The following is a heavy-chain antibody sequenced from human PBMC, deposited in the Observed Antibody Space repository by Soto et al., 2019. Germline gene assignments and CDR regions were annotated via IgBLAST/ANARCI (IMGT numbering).Heavy chain of an antibody. V-gene: IGHV3-30-3*01. CDR1: GFTFSSYA. D-gene: IGHD5-12*01. Sequence: QVQLVESGGGVVQPGRSLRLSCAASGFTFSSYAMHWVRQAPGKGLEWVAVISYDGSNKYYADSVKGRFTISRDNSKNTLYLQMNSLRAEDTAVYYCARDQGEWLLSIYYYYGMDVW. J-gene: IGHJ6*01. CDR3: ARDQGEWLLSIYYYYGMDV. CDR2: ISYDGSNK.